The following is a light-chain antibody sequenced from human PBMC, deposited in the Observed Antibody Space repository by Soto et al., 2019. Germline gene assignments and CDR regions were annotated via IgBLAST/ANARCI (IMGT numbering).Light chain of an antibody. CDR1: QSISSNR. CDR2: GVS. V-gene: IGKV3-20*01. CDR3: QQYDRSPIT. J-gene: IGKJ3*01. Sequence: EIVLKQSPGTLSLSPGERATLYCRASQSISSNRFAWFQEKPGQAPSLHIDGVSSRATGIPDRFSGSGSGTDFTLTISRLAPADFGVDYCQQYDRSPITFGPGTKVDIK.